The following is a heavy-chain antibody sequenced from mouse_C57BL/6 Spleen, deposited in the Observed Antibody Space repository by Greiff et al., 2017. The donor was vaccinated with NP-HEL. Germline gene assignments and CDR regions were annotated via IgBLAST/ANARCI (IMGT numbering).Heavy chain of an antibody. CDR2: IYPGAGDT. J-gene: IGHJ1*03. D-gene: IGHD1-1*02. CDR1: GYAFSSSW. Sequence: VQLQQSGPELVKPGASVKISCKASGYAFSSSWMNWVKQRPGKGLEWIGRIYPGAGDTNYNGKFKGKATLTADKSSSTAYMQLSSLTSEDSAVYFCARSEGYYDWYFDVWGTGTTVTVSS. V-gene: IGHV1-82*01. CDR3: ARSEGYYDWYFDV.